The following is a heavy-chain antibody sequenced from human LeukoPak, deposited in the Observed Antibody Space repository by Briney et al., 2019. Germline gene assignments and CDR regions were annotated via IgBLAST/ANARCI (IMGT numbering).Heavy chain of an antibody. CDR1: GFTFSSYG. Sequence: GGSLRLSCAASGFTFSSYGMHWVRQAPGKGLEWVAVISYDGSYKKYADSVKGRFTISRDNSKNTLYVQMNSLNTEDTAGYYCARGGYCSGGRCYSDFDYWAQGPLVTVSS. D-gene: IGHD2-15*01. J-gene: IGHJ4*02. CDR2: ISYDGSYK. CDR3: ARGGYCSGGRCYSDFDY. V-gene: IGHV3-30*19.